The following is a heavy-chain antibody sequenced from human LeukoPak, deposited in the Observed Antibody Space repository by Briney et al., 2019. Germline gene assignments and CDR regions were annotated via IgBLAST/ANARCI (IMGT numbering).Heavy chain of an antibody. CDR3: AEITAVYNYYMDV. D-gene: IGHD1-14*01. CDR2: ISDSGRDT. V-gene: IGHV3-23*01. CDR1: GFSFSSYV. Sequence: PGGPLRLSCAASGFSFSSYVMSWVRQTPGKRLEWVSSISDSGRDTYYADSVKGRFTISRDNPKNTLYVEKKSLRAEDKDLYYCAEITAVYNYYMDVWGKGTTVTISS. J-gene: IGHJ6*03.